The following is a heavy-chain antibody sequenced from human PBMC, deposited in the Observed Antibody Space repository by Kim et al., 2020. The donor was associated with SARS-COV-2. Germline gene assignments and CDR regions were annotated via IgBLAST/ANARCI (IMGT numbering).Heavy chain of an antibody. CDR1: GFTVSTNY. J-gene: IGHJ5*02. D-gene: IGHD3-16*02. CDR2: IYNVGTT. Sequence: GGSLRLSCAASGFTVSTNYMNWVRQAPGKGLEWVSVIYNVGTTYYADSVKGRFTISRDNSKDTLYLQMNSLIAEDTAVYYCVRDGGSFWFDPWGQGTLVTVSS. V-gene: IGHV3-66*02. CDR3: VRDGGSFWFDP.